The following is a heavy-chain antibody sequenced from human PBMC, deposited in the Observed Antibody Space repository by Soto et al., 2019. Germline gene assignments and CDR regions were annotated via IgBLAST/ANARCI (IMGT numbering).Heavy chain of an antibody. CDR3: AKYWGVHDVSGEFADYFDY. J-gene: IGHJ4*01. CDR2: ISSDGNKK. V-gene: IGHV3-30*18. CDR1: GFTFSADG. Sequence: VQLVQSGGGVVQPGRSLRLSCVASGFTFSADGMHWVRQAPGKGLEWVSDISSDGNKKDYGDSVKGQFTISRDNSKNTLNLQMNSLLADHTAIYNCAKYWGVHDVSGEFADYFDYWGQGTLVTVSS. D-gene: IGHD3-22*01.